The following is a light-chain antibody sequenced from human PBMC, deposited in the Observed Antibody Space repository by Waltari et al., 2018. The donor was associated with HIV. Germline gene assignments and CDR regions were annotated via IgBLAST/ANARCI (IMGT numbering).Light chain of an antibody. CDR2: WAS. V-gene: IGKV4-1*01. J-gene: IGKJ2*01. CDR1: QSLLYSSSNKNS. CDR3: QQHYTSPHT. Sequence: DIVMTQSPDSLAVSLGERVTIHCKSSQSLLYSSSNKNSLVWYQQKPGQPPKLLIYWASTRDSGVPERFSGSGSGTDFTLTISSLQAADVAVYYCQQHYTSPHTFGQGTKLEIK.